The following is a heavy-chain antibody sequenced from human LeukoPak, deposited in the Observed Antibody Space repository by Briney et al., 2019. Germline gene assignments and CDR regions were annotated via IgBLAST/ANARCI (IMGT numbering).Heavy chain of an antibody. CDR3: AKDGSWGDYYFYFYMDV. Sequence: GGSLRLSCEASGSGFTFGNFGLSWVRQAPGKGLEWLSGISGSVYYTYYADSVKGRFTISRDNSKNTLYIEMNSLRAEDTAVYYCAKDGSWGDYYFYFYMDVWGKGTTVTVSS. CDR2: ISGSVYYT. V-gene: IGHV3-23*01. CDR1: GSGFTFGNFG. J-gene: IGHJ6*03. D-gene: IGHD3-16*01.